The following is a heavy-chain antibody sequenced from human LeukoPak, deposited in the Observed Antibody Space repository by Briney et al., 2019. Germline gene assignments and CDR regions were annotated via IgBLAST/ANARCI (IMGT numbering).Heavy chain of an antibody. CDR3: AKGGDFDY. J-gene: IGHJ4*02. V-gene: IGHV3-30*18. CDR2: ISYDGSNK. CDR1: GFAFSSYG. Sequence: GGSLRLSCAASGFAFSSYGMHWVRQAPGKGLEWVAVISYDGSNKYYADSVKGRFTISRDNSKNTLYLQMNSLRAEDTAVYYCAKGGDFDYWGQGTLVTVSS.